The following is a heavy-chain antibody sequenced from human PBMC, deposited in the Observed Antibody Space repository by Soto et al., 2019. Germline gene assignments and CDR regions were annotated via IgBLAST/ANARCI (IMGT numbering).Heavy chain of an antibody. CDR2: ISSSSSTI. D-gene: IGHD4-17*01. CDR3: ARDLNYGLFDY. V-gene: IGHV3-48*01. J-gene: IGHJ4*02. Sequence: GGSLRLSCAASGFTFSSYIMNLVRQAPGKGLEWVSYISSSSSTIYYADSVKGRFTISRDNAKNSLYLQMNSLRAEDTAVYYCARDLNYGLFDYWGQGTLVTVSS. CDR1: GFTFSSYI.